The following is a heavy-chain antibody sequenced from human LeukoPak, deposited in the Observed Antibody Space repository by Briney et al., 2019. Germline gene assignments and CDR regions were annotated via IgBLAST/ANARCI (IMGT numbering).Heavy chain of an antibody. J-gene: IGHJ5*01. D-gene: IGHD1-1*01. V-gene: IGHV6-1*01. Sequence: SQTLSLTCAISGDSFSSDSAAWNWIRQSPSRGLEWLGRTYYRSKWYNDYSASVKSRIIINPDTSKNQFSLQLNFVTPEDTAVYYCARAVAGTEGWFNSWGQGTLVTVSS. CDR1: GDSFSSDSAA. CDR3: ARAVAGTEGWFNS. CDR2: TYYRSKWYN.